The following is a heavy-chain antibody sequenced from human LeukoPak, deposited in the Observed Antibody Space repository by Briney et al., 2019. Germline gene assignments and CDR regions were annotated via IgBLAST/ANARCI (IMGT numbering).Heavy chain of an antibody. J-gene: IGHJ5*02. V-gene: IGHV4-4*02. CDR1: GGPIRRSNW. D-gene: IGHD5-24*01. CDR2: INHSGST. CDR3: ARGERWLQLIWFDP. Sequence: PSEPLSLPCAVSGGPIRRSNWWSWVRRSPGKGLEWIGEINHSGSTNHNPSLQSRVTISVDTSKNQFSLKLSSVTAADTAVYDCARGERWLQLIWFDPWGQGTLVTVSS.